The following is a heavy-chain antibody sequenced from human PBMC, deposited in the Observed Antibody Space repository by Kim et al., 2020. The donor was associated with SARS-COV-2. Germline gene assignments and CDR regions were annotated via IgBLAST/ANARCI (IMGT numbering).Heavy chain of an antibody. Sequence: KYYADSVKGRFTISRDNSKNPLYLQMNSLRAEDTAVYYCASRMVRGTTVDYWGQGTLVTVSS. CDR3: ASRMVRGTTVDY. J-gene: IGHJ4*02. V-gene: IGHV3-33*01. D-gene: IGHD3-10*01. CDR2: K.